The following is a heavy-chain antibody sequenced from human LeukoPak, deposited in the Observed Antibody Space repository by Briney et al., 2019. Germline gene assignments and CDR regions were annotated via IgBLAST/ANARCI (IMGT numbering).Heavy chain of an antibody. CDR2: INPSGGST. D-gene: IGHD3-16*01. CDR1: GYTFTSYD. Sequence: ASVKVSCKASGYTFTSYDINWVRQATGQGLEWMGIINPSGGSTSYAQKFQGRVTMTRDTSTSTVYMELSSLRSEDTAVYYCARGVASIGAYFDYWGQGTLVTVSS. CDR3: ARGVASIGAYFDY. J-gene: IGHJ4*02. V-gene: IGHV1-46*01.